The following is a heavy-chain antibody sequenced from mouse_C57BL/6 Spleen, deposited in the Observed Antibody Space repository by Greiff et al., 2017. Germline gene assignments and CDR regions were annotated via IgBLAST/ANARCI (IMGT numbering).Heavy chain of an antibody. J-gene: IGHJ1*03. D-gene: IGHD1-1*01. V-gene: IGHV1-52*01. CDR1: GYTFTSYW. CDR2: IDPSDSET. Sequence: QVQLQQPGAELVRPGSSVKLSCKASGYTFTSYWMHWVKQRPIQGLEWIGNIDPSDSETHYNQKFKDKATLTVDKSSSTAYMQLSSLTSEDSAVYYCARRGTTVVGGYFDVWGTGTTVTVSS. CDR3: ARRGTTVVGGYFDV.